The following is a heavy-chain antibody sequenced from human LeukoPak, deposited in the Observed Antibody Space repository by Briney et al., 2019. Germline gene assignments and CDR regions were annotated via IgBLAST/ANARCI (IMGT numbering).Heavy chain of an antibody. Sequence: ASVNVSCKASVYTFTSYYMHWVRQAPGQGLEWMGIINPSGASTNYAQKSQGRVNMTRDTSTNTVYMELGSLRSEDTAVYYCARVAAAGFAYDKFDPWGQGTLVTVSS. D-gene: IGHD6-13*01. CDR1: VYTFTSYY. V-gene: IGHV1-46*01. J-gene: IGHJ5*02. CDR2: INPSGAST. CDR3: ARVAAAGFAYDKFDP.